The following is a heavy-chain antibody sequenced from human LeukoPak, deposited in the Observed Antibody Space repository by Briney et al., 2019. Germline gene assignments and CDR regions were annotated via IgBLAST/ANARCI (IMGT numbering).Heavy chain of an antibody. V-gene: IGHV3-30*03. CDR1: GFTFSSYA. CDR3: ARNDYGDYYFDY. CDR2: ISKDGNSI. D-gene: IGHD4-17*01. Sequence: GGSLRLSCAASGFTFSSYAMSWVRQAPGKGLEWVAVISKDGNSIRYADSVKGRFTISRDNSKNALFLQLDSLRAEDTAIYYCARNDYGDYYFDYWGLGTLVTVSS. J-gene: IGHJ4*02.